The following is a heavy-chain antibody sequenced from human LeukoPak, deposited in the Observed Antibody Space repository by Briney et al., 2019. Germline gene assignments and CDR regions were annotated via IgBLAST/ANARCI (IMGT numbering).Heavy chain of an antibody. CDR3: ARDGQDDFWSGYHFDY. V-gene: IGHV3-7*01. Sequence: GGSLRLSCAASGFTFSSYWMSWVRQASGKGLEWVANIKQDGSEKYYVDSVKGRFTISRDNAKNSLYLQMNSLRAEDTAVYYCARDGQDDFWSGYHFDYWGQGTLVTVSS. CDR2: IKQDGSEK. CDR1: GFTFSSYW. D-gene: IGHD3-3*01. J-gene: IGHJ4*02.